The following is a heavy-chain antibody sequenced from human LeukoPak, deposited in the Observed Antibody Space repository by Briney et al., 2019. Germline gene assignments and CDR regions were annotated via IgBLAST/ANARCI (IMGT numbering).Heavy chain of an antibody. CDR2: INPNNGVT. J-gene: IGHJ5*02. CDR3: ARIYSGYDL. Sequence: GASVKVSCKASGYTFSVSYIHWVRQAPGQGLEWMGWINPNNGVTDYAQKFQGRVTMTSDTSISTAYMELMSLRSDDTAVYYCARIYSGYDLWGQGTLVTVSS. D-gene: IGHD5-12*01. V-gene: IGHV1-2*02. CDR1: GYTFSVSY.